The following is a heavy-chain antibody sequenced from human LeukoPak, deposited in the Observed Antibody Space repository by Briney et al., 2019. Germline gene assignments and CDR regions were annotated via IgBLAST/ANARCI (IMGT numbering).Heavy chain of an antibody. CDR2: IYTSGST. CDR1: GGSISSGSYY. Sequence: KASQTLSLTCTVSGGSISSGSYYWSWIRQPAGKGLEWIGRIYTSGSTNYNPSLKSRVTISVDTSKNQFSLKLSSVTAADTAVYYCARDIVVVPAAMMAGFYNWFDPWGQGTLVTVSS. V-gene: IGHV4-61*02. CDR3: ARDIVVVPAAMMAGFYNWFDP. J-gene: IGHJ5*02. D-gene: IGHD2-2*01.